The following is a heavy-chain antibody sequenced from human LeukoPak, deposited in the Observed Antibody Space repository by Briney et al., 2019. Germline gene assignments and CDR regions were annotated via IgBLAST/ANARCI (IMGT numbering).Heavy chain of an antibody. CDR3: ARLPAGRRYYYDSSGPYTN. CDR1: GGSISSYY. J-gene: IGHJ4*02. V-gene: IGHV4-4*07. CDR2: IYTSGST. D-gene: IGHD3-22*01. Sequence: ASETLSLTCTVSGGSISSYYWSWIRQPAGKGLEWIGRIYTSGSTNYNPSLKSRVTMSVDTSKNQFSLKLSSVTAADTAVYYCARLPAGRRYYYDSSGPYTNWGQGTLVTVSS.